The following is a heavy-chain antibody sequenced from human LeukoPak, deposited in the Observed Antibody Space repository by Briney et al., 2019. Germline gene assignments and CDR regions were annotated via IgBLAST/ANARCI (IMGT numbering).Heavy chain of an antibody. Sequence: PGGSLRLSCAASGFTFRSYGMSWVRQTPGKGLEWVSSISGSGSYTYYADSVKGRFTISRDNSKSTLYLQMNSLRAEDTAVYYCAKAAGPMGTVTTWLDPWGQGSLVTVSS. J-gene: IGHJ5*02. CDR3: AKAAGPMGTVTTWLDP. CDR2: ISGSGSYT. V-gene: IGHV3-23*01. CDR1: GFTFRSYG. D-gene: IGHD4-17*01.